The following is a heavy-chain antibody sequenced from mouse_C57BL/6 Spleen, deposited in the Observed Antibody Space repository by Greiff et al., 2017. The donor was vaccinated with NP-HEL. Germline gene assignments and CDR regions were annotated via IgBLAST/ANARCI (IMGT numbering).Heavy chain of an antibody. Sequence: VQLQQSGPGMVKPSQSLSLTCTVTGYSITSGYDWHWIRHFPGNKLEWMGYISYSGSTNYNPSLKSRISITHDTSKNHFFLKLNSVTTEDTATYYCARGYSYFDYWGQGTTLTVSS. CDR3: ARGYSYFDY. D-gene: IGHD1-1*01. J-gene: IGHJ2*01. V-gene: IGHV3-1*01. CDR2: ISYSGST. CDR1: GYSITSGYD.